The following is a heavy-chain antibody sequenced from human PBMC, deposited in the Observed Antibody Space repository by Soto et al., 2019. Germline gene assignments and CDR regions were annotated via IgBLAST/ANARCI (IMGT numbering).Heavy chain of an antibody. D-gene: IGHD4-17*01. CDR1: GYSFTSYG. Sequence: DSVKGSCKASGYSFTSYGISWVRQAPGQGLEWMGWISAYNGNTNYAQKLQGRVTMTTDTSTSTAYMELRSLRSDDTAVYYCARGTVTTTSALGWFDPWGQGTLVTVSS. J-gene: IGHJ5*02. CDR3: ARGTVTTTSALGWFDP. V-gene: IGHV1-18*01. CDR2: ISAYNGNT.